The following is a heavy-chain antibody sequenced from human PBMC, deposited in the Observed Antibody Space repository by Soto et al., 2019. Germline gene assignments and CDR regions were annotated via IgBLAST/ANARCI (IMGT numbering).Heavy chain of an antibody. J-gene: IGHJ6*02. CDR3: ARERYSNYGVYYYGMDV. V-gene: IGHV4-31*03. D-gene: IGHD4-4*01. Sequence: QVQLQEPGPGLVKPSQTLSLTCTVSGGSISSGGYYWSWIRQHPGKGLEWIGYIYYSGSTYYNPSLKSRVTISVDTSKNQFSLKLSSVTAADTAVYYCARERYSNYGVYYYGMDVWGQGTTVTVSS. CDR1: GGSISSGGYY. CDR2: IYYSGST.